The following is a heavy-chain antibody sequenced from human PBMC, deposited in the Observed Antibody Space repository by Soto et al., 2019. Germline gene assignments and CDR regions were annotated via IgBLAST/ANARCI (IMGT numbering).Heavy chain of an antibody. D-gene: IGHD3-3*01. J-gene: IGHJ6*02. V-gene: IGHV2-26*01. CDR3: ARMKADFWSGYYYYYYYGMDV. Sequence: SGPTLVNPTETLTLTCTVSGFSLSNARMGVSWIRQPPGKALEWLAHIFSNDEKSYSTSLKSRLTISKDTSKSQVVLTMTNMDPVDTATYYCARMKADFWSGYYYYYYYGMDVWGQGTTVTAP. CDR1: GFSLSNARMG. CDR2: IFSNDEK.